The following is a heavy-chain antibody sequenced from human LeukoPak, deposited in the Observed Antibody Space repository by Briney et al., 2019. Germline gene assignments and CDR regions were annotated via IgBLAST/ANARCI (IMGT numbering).Heavy chain of an antibody. D-gene: IGHD3-16*01. CDR1: GFTFSDYT. V-gene: IGHV3-21*06. CDR2: IGSSGAYI. CDR3: ARGGRRF. Sequence: PGGSLRLSCAASGFTFSDYTMNWVRQAPGKGLEWVSSIGSSGAYIYYADSVKGRFTISRDNVKNSLYLQMNSLRGEDTAVYYCARGGRRFWGQGTLVTVSS. J-gene: IGHJ4*02.